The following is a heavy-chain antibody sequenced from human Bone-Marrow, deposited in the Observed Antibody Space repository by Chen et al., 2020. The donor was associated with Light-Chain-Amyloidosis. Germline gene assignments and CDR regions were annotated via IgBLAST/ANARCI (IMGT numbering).Heavy chain of an antibody. J-gene: IGHJ3*02. D-gene: IGHD5-12*01. CDR1: GFTFSDYW. CDR2: IRQAGNEK. Sequence: EVQLVESWGGLVQPGGSLRLSCAASGFTFSDYWMNWVRQAPGKGLEWVANIRQAGNEKYYVDSVNDRFTISRDNAKRSLYLQMDSLRADDTAVYYCARSPTVATQAFDIWGQGTMVIVS. V-gene: IGHV3-7*01. CDR3: ARSPTVATQAFDI.